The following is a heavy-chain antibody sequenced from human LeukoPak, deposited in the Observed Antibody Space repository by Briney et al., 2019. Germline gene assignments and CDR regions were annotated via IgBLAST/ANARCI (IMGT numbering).Heavy chain of an antibody. CDR3: ARRRFGGVSNWFDP. CDR2: IYYSGST. J-gene: IGHJ5*02. D-gene: IGHD3-16*01. V-gene: IGHV4-39*01. Sequence: SETQSLTCTVSGGSISSSSYYWGWIRQPPGKGLEWIGSIYYSGSTYYNPSLKSRVTISVDTSKNQFSLKLTSVTAADTAVYYCARRRFGGVSNWFDPWGQGTLVTVSS. CDR1: GGSISSSSYY.